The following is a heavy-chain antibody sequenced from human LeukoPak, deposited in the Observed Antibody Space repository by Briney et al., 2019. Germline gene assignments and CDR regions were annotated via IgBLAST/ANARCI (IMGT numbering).Heavy chain of an antibody. Sequence: PSETLSLTCTVSGGSISSYYWSWIRQPAGKGLEWIGRIYTSGSTNYNPSLKSRVTMSVDTSKNQFSLKLSSVTAADTAVYYCARAIRTYYDFWSGYYMDVWGKGTTVTVSS. V-gene: IGHV4-4*07. D-gene: IGHD3-3*01. CDR3: ARAIRTYYDFWSGYYMDV. J-gene: IGHJ6*03. CDR1: GGSISSYY. CDR2: IYTSGST.